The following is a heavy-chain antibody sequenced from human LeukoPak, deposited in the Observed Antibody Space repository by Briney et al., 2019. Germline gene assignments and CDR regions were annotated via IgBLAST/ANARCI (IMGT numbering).Heavy chain of an antibody. V-gene: IGHV4-39*07. J-gene: IGHJ4*02. CDR1: GGSISSSIYY. CDR2: IFYRGST. CDR3: ARFVYGSGSYSMRGPFDY. Sequence: SETLSLTCTVSGGSISSSIYYWGWIRQPPGKGLEWIGSIFYRGSTYYNPSLKSRVTISVDTSKSQFSLKLSSVTAADTAMYYCARFVYGSGSYSMRGPFDYWGQGTLVTVSS. D-gene: IGHD3-10*01.